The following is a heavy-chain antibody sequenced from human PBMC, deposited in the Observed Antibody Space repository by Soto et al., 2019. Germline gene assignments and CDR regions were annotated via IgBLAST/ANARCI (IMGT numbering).Heavy chain of an antibody. V-gene: IGHV4-30-4*01. CDR2: IHYSGST. CDR1: GGSISSGDYY. CDR3: ARDYYGSGSPPLGY. D-gene: IGHD3-10*01. Sequence: SETLSLTCIVSGGSISSGDYYWSWIRQPPGKGMEWIEYIHYSGSTYYNPSLQSRVIISVDTSKNQNSLKLNSVTAADTAVYYCARDYYGSGSPPLGYWGQGTLVTVS. J-gene: IGHJ4*02.